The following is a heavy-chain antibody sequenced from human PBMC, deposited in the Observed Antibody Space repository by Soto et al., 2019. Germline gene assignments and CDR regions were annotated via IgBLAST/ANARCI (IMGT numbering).Heavy chain of an antibody. D-gene: IGHD1-26*01. V-gene: IGHV1-18*01. CDR1: GYTFTSYF. Sequence: QVQLVQSGAEVKKPGASVKVSCKASGYTFTSYFISWVRQAPGQGLEWVGWISANNGNTKYTQKLQGRVTMTTDTSTSTAYMELRSLRSDDTAVYYCARDAAVGLFDYGGQGTLVTVSS. J-gene: IGHJ4*02. CDR3: ARDAAVGLFDY. CDR2: ISANNGNT.